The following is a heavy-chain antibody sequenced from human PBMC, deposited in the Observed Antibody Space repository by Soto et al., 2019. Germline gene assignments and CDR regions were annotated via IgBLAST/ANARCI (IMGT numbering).Heavy chain of an antibody. D-gene: IGHD3-16*01. CDR3: TRASSLDFDF. CDR1: GFTFGDYA. V-gene: IGHV3-49*04. J-gene: IGHJ4*02. CDR2: IRRNAYGGTT. Sequence: PGGSLRLSCTTSGFTFGDYALSWVRQAPGKGLEWVGFIRRNAYGGTTDYAASVKGRFTISRDDSKSIAYLQMNSLRTEDTALYYCTRASSLDFDFWGQGTQVTVSS.